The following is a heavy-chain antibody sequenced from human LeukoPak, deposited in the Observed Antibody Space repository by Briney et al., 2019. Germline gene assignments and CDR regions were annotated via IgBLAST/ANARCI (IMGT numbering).Heavy chain of an antibody. D-gene: IGHD2-2*01. J-gene: IGHJ5*02. CDR1: GFTFSDYY. V-gene: IGHV3-11*04. CDR2: ISSSGSTI. Sequence: PGGSLRLSCAASGFTFSDYYMSWIRQAPGKGLEWVSYISSSGSTIYYADSVKGRFTISRDNAKHPLYLQMNSLRAEDTAVYYCARDGESGVKVPAANWFDPWGQGTLVTVSS. CDR3: ARDGESGVKVPAANWFDP.